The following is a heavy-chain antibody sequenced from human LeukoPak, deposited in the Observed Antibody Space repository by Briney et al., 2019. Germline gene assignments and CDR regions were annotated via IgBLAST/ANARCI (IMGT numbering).Heavy chain of an antibody. J-gene: IGHJ3*02. D-gene: IGHD3-3*01. V-gene: IGHV4-59*01. Sequence: PSETLSLTCTVSGRSLSSYYWSWVRQPPGKGLEWIGYIYYSGSTNYNPSLKSRVTISVDTSKNQFSLKLSSVTAADTAVYYCARDGGLYDAFDIWGQGTMVTVSS. CDR3: ARDGGLYDAFDI. CDR1: GRSLSSYY. CDR2: IYYSGST.